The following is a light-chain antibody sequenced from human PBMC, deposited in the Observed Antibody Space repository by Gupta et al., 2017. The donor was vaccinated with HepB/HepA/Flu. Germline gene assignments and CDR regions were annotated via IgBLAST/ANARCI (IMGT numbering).Light chain of an antibody. Sequence: EIVMTQSPATLSVSPGERAILSCRASQSISTNLAWYQQKPGQAPRLLIYGSFTRATGIPARFSGSGSGTEFTLTISSLQSEDFAVYFCQQYYTWPLTFGRGTKVEIK. CDR1: QSISTN. J-gene: IGKJ4*01. V-gene: IGKV3-15*01. CDR3: QQYYTWPLT. CDR2: GSF.